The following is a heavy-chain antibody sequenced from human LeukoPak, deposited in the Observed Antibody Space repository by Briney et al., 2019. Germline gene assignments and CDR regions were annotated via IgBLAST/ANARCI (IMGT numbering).Heavy chain of an antibody. CDR2: IYYSGST. Sequence: PSQTLSLTCTLSGGSISSGDYYWSWIRQPPGKGLEWIGYIYYSGSTYYNPSLKRRVTISVDTSKNQFSLKLSSVTAADTAVYYCARGEMYYDFDYWGQGTLVTVSS. J-gene: IGHJ4*02. CDR1: GGSISSGDYY. CDR3: ARGEMYYDFDY. D-gene: IGHD3-3*01. V-gene: IGHV4-30-4*01.